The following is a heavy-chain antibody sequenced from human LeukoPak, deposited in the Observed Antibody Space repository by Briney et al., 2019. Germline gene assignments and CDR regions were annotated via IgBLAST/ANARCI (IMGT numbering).Heavy chain of an antibody. CDR3: ARCSGGYLYYMDV. V-gene: IGHV4-59*01. J-gene: IGHJ6*03. CDR2: IYYSGST. Sequence: PSETLSLTCTVSGGSISSYYWSWIRQPPGKGLEWIWSIYYSGSTNYNPPLQSRVTISVDTSKNQFSLKLSSVTAADTAVYYCARCSGGYLYYMDVWGKGTTVTVSS. CDR1: GGSISSYY. D-gene: IGHD3-10*02.